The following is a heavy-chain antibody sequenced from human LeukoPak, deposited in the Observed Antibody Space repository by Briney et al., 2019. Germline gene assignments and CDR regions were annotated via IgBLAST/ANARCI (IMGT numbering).Heavy chain of an antibody. Sequence: GRSLRLSCAASGFTFSSYAMHWVRQAPGKGLEWVAVISYDGSNKYYADSVKGRFTISRDNSKNTLYLQMNSLRAEDTAVYYCARDVGMDVWGKGTTVTVSS. J-gene: IGHJ6*04. CDR1: GFTFSSYA. V-gene: IGHV3-30-3*01. D-gene: IGHD2-15*01. CDR3: ARDVGMDV. CDR2: ISYDGSNK.